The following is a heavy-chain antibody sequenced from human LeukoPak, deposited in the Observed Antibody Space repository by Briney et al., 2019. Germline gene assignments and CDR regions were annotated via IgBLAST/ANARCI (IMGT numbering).Heavy chain of an antibody. V-gene: IGHV4-39*07. CDR1: GGSISSSSYY. J-gene: IGHJ4*02. D-gene: IGHD6-6*01. CDR2: IYYSGNT. CDR3: ASRAGSYYFDY. Sequence: SETLSLTCTVSGGSISSSSYYWGWIRQPPGKGLEWIGSIYYSGNTYYNPSLKSRVTISVDTSKNQFSLKLSSETAADTAVYYCASRAGSYYFDYWGQGTLVTVSS.